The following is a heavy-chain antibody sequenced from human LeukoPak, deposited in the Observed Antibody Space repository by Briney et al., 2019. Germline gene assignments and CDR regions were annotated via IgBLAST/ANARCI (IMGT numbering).Heavy chain of an antibody. CDR1: GDSISSYY. CDR2: IYYSGST. J-gene: IGHJ4*02. Sequence: SETLSLTCTVSGDSISSYYWSWIRQPPGEGLEWIGYIYYSGSTNYNPSLKSRVTISLDTSKKQFSLNLSSVTAADTAVYYCARAVITFGGAVAKGFDCWGQGTLVTVSP. CDR3: ARAVITFGGAVAKGFDC. V-gene: IGHV4-59*01. D-gene: IGHD3-16*01.